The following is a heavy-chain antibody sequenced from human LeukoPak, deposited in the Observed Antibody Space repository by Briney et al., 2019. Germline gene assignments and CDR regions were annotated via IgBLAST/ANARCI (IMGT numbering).Heavy chain of an antibody. CDR3: AKDSSGWYHYFDY. CDR1: GFTISSYA. CDR2: ISGSGGST. Sequence: GGSLRLSCAASGFTISSYAMSWVRQAPGKGLEWVSAISGSGGSTYYADSVKGRFTISRDNSKNTLYLQMNSLRAEDTAVYYCAKDSSGWYHYFDYWGQGTLVTVSS. J-gene: IGHJ4*02. V-gene: IGHV3-23*01. D-gene: IGHD6-19*01.